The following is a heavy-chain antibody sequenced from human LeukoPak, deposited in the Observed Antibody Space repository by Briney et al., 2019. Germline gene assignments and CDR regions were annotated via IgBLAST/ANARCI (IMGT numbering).Heavy chain of an antibody. CDR2: IYHSGTT. Sequence: SETLSLTCTVSGYSISSGYYWGWIRQPPGKGLEWIGIIYHSGTTYYNPSLKSRVTISVDTSKNQFSLKLSSVTAADTAVYYCARDRAALIGFHYWGQGTPVTVSS. D-gene: IGHD2-15*01. V-gene: IGHV4-38-2*02. J-gene: IGHJ4*02. CDR1: GYSISSGYY. CDR3: ARDRAALIGFHY.